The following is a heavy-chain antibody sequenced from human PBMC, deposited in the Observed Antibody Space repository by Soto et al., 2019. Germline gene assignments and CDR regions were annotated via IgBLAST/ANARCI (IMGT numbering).Heavy chain of an antibody. CDR1: GGSISSSSYY. D-gene: IGHD2-8*01. CDR3: ARDEYCTNGVCYSGDAFDI. J-gene: IGHJ3*02. Sequence: SETLSLTCTVSGGSISSSSYYWGWIRQLPGKGLEWIGSIYYSGSTYYNPSLKSRVTISVDTSKNQFSLKLSSVTAADTAVYYCARDEYCTNGVCYSGDAFDIWGQGTMVTVSS. CDR2: IYYSGST. V-gene: IGHV4-39*02.